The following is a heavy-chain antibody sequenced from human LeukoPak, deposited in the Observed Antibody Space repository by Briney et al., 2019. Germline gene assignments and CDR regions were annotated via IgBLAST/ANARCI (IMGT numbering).Heavy chain of an antibody. CDR3: AKSGPPITMVRGVIIYFDY. V-gene: IGHV3-23*01. Sequence: GGSLRLSCAASGFTFSSYAMSWVRQAPGKGLEWVSAISGSGGSTYYADSVKGRFTISRDSSKNTLYLQMNSLRAEDTAVYYCAKSGPPITMVRGVIIYFDYWGQGTLVTVSS. CDR1: GFTFSSYA. CDR2: ISGSGGST. D-gene: IGHD3-10*01. J-gene: IGHJ4*02.